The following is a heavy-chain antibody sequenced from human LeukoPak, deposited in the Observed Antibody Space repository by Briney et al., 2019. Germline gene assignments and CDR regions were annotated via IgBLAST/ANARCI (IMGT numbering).Heavy chain of an antibody. J-gene: IGHJ4*02. CDR1: GFTFSSYA. Sequence: GGSLRLSCADSGFTFSSYAMSWVRQAPGKGLEWVSAISGSGGSTYYADSVKGRFTISRDNSKNTLYLQMNSLRAEDTAVYYCAKDAPVNIVVVPAANSWGQGTLVTVSS. CDR3: AKDAPVNIVVVPAANS. D-gene: IGHD2-2*01. CDR2: ISGSGGST. V-gene: IGHV3-23*01.